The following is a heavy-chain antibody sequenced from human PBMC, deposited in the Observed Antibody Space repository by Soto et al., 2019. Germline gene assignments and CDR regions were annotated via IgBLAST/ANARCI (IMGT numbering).Heavy chain of an antibody. CDR2: IYYSGST. D-gene: IGHD5-12*01. Sequence: ASETLSLTCTVSGGSISSYYWSWIRQPPGKGLEWIGYIYYSGSTNYNPSLKSRVTISVDTSKNQFSLNLTSVTAADTAVYYCARHLSDSGYDLNYWGQGTLVTVSS. CDR3: ARHLSDSGYDLNY. J-gene: IGHJ4*01. V-gene: IGHV4-59*08. CDR1: GGSISSYY.